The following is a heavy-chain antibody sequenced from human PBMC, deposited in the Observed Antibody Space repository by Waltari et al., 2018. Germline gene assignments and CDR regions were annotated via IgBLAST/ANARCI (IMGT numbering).Heavy chain of an antibody. CDR1: GFTFDDYA. V-gene: IGHV3-9*01. Sequence: EVQLVESGGGLVQPGRSLRLSCAASGFTFDDYAMHWVRQAPGKGLEWVSGISWNSGSIGDADSVKGRFTISRDNAKNSLYLQMNSLRAEDTALYYCAKDSEYQLLHSGLFDYWGQGTLVTVSS. J-gene: IGHJ4*02. CDR2: ISWNSGSI. D-gene: IGHD2-2*01. CDR3: AKDSEYQLLHSGLFDY.